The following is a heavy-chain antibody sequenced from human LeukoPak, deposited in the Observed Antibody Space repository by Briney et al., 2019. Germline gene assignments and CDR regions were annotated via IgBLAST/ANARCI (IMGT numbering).Heavy chain of an antibody. D-gene: IGHD3-3*01. CDR3: ARGGRGSRVVIIPNFDY. J-gene: IGHJ4*02. CDR2: ISSSGSTI. Sequence: PGGSLRLSCAASGFTFSSYEMNWVRQAPGKGLEWVSYISSSGSTIYYADSVKGRFTISRDNAKNSLYLQMNSLRAEDTAVYYCARGGRGSRVVIIPNFDYWGQGTLVTVSS. CDR1: GFTFSSYE. V-gene: IGHV3-48*03.